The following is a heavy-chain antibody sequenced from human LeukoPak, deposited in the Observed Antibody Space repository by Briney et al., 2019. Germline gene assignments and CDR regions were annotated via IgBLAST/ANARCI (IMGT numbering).Heavy chain of an antibody. D-gene: IGHD3-22*01. J-gene: IGHJ6*02. V-gene: IGHV3-33*01. Sequence: GGSLRLSCAASGFTFSSYAMHWVRQAPGKGLDWVTLIWYDGSNKYYADSVKGRFTISRDNSKNTLYLQMNGLRAEDTAVYYCARVMYYYDLSGYYRDDYYHGMDVWGQGTTVTVSS. CDR3: ARVMYYYDLSGYYRDDYYHGMDV. CDR1: GFTFSSYA. CDR2: IWYDGSNK.